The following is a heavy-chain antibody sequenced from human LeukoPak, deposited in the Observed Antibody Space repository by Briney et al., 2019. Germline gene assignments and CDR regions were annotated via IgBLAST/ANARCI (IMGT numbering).Heavy chain of an antibody. CDR3: ARPFTRADY. Sequence: GSLRLSCAASGFTFSSYAMSWIRQPPGKGLEWIGEINHSGSTYYNPSLKSRVTISVDTSKNQFSLKLSSVTAADTAVYYCARPFTRADYWGQGTLVTVSS. J-gene: IGHJ4*02. CDR1: GFTFSSYA. D-gene: IGHD3-3*01. CDR2: INHSGST. V-gene: IGHV4-34*01.